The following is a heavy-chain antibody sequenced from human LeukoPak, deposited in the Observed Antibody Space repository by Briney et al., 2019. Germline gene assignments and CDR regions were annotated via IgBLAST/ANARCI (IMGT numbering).Heavy chain of an antibody. CDR1: GGSISSYY. CDR2: IYYSGST. J-gene: IGHJ4*02. Sequence: PSETLSLTCTVSGGSISSYYWSWIRQPPGKGLEWIGYIYYSGSTNYNPSLKSRVTISVDTSKNQFSLKLSSVTAADTAVYYCARLPGIAVARDYWGQGILVTVSS. D-gene: IGHD6-19*01. V-gene: IGHV4-59*08. CDR3: ARLPGIAVARDY.